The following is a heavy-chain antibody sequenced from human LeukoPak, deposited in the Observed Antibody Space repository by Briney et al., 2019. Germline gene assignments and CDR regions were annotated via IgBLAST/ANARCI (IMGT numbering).Heavy chain of an antibody. CDR1: GFTFSNYA. D-gene: IGHD2-21*01. J-gene: IGHJ4*02. V-gene: IGHV3-23*01. CDR3: ARSIDIDY. CDR2: ISGSGVLT. Sequence: PGGSLRLSCAASGFTFSNYAMSWVRQAPGKGLEWVSVISGSGVLTYYADSVKGRFTISRDTAKNSLYLQMNSLRAEDTAVYYCARSIDIDYWGQGTLVTVSS.